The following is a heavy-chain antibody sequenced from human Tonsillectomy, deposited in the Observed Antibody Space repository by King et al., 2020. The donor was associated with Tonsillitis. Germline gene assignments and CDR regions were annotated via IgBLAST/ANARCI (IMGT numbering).Heavy chain of an antibody. CDR3: ASQADCSSTSCYSPGDY. V-gene: IGHV4-34*01. D-gene: IGHD2-2*01. Sequence: VQLQQWGAGLLKPSETLSLTCAVYGGSFSGYYWSWIRQPPGKGLERIGEINHSGSTNYNPSLKSRVTVSIDTSKNQFSLKLSSVTAADTAVYYCASQADCSSTSCYSPGDYWGQGTLVTVSS. J-gene: IGHJ4*02. CDR2: INHSGST. CDR1: GGSFSGYY.